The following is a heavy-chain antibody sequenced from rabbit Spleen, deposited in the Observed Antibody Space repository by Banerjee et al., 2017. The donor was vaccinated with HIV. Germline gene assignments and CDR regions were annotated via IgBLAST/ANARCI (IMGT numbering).Heavy chain of an antibody. CDR1: GIDFSSHYY. CDR3: ARGGYGGHIYAMGL. CDR2: IFSSSDIT. V-gene: IGHV1S45*01. Sequence: QEQLVESGGGLVQPGGSLKLSCKASGIDFSSHYYMCWVRQAPGKGLEWIGCIFSSSDITWYASWAKGRFTISKTSSTTVTLQMTSLTDADTATYFCARGGYGGHIYAMGLWGPGTLVTVS. J-gene: IGHJ4*01. D-gene: IGHD4-2*01.